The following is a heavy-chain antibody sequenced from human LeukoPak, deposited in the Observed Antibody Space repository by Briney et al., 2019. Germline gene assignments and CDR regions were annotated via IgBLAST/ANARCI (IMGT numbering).Heavy chain of an antibody. CDR3: ARDAIGPGSLTDY. CDR2: INTNTRNP. J-gene: IGHJ4*02. CDR1: GGTFSSYA. V-gene: IGHV7-4-1*02. Sequence: VASVKVSCKASGGTFSSYAISWVRQAPGQGLEWMGWINTNTRNPTYAQGFTGRFVFSLDTSVSTAYLQISSLKADDTAVYYCARDAIGPGSLTDYWGQGTLVTVSS. D-gene: IGHD3-10*01.